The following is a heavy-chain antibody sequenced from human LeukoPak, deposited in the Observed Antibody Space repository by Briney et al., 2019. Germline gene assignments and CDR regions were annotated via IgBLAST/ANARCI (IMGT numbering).Heavy chain of an antibody. CDR2: ISSSSSYI. D-gene: IGHD3-16*01. V-gene: IGHV3-21*04. J-gene: IGHJ6*02. CDR1: GFTFSSYS. CDR3: AREINGGKMGGMDV. Sequence: PGGSLRLSCAASGFTFSSYSMNWVRQAPGKGLEWVSSISSSSSYIYYADSVKGRFTISRDSSKNTLFLQMNCLRADDTAVYYCAREINGGKMGGMDVWGQGTTVTVSS.